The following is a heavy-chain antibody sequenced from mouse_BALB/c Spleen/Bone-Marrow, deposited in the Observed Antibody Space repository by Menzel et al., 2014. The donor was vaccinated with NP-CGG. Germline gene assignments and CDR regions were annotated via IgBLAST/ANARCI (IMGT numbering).Heavy chain of an antibody. J-gene: IGHJ2*01. CDR3: ARYMITTGYFDY. CDR1: GFTFSSYT. V-gene: IGHV5-9*03. CDR2: ISSGGGNT. Sequence: EVKLVESGGGLVKPGGSLKLSCAASGFTFSSYTLPWVRQTPEKRLEWVATISSGGGNTYYPDSVKGRFTISRDNAKNSLYLQMSSLRSEDTALYYCARYMITTGYFDYWGQGTTLTVSS. D-gene: IGHD2-4*01.